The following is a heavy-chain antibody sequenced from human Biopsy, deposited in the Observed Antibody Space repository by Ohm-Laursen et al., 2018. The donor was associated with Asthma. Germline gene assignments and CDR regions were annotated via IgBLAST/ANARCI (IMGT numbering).Heavy chain of an antibody. Sequence: SETLSLTCTVSNGSISSNFYYWGWIRQPPGKGLEWVGSIHKNGIGYYKSSLKSRLTISVDTPKNHFSLKVTSVTAADTAVYYCARQKLAAAEGPFDLWGQGTMVTVSS. J-gene: IGHJ3*01. V-gene: IGHV4-39*01. CDR3: ARQKLAAAEGPFDL. CDR2: IHKNGIG. CDR1: NGSISSNFYY. D-gene: IGHD6-13*01.